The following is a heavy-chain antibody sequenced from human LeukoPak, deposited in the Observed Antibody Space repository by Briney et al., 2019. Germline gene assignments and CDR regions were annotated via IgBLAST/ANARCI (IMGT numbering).Heavy chain of an antibody. V-gene: IGHV3-7*01. CDR3: ARDPDDFWSGPSRNDAFDI. D-gene: IGHD3-3*01. CDR2: INQDGSEK. Sequence: PGGSLRLSCAASGFTFSTYWMNWLRQAPGKGLEWVANINQDGSEKYYVDSVRGRFTISRDNAKNSLYLQMNSLGAEDTAVYYCARDPDDFWSGPSRNDAFDIWGQGTMVTVSS. CDR1: GFTFSTYW. J-gene: IGHJ3*02.